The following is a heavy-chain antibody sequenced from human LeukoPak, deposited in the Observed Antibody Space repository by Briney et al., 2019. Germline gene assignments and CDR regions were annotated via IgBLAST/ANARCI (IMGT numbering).Heavy chain of an antibody. CDR3: ARGRPHGNDY. J-gene: IGHJ4*02. CDR2: IASDGSST. D-gene: IGHD4-23*01. CDR1: GFTFSSYW. V-gene: IGHV3-74*01. Sequence: GGSLRLSCAASGFTFSSYWMNWVRQAPGKGLVWVSRIASDGSSTTYADSVKGRFSNSRDNAKNTLYLQMDSLRVEDTAVYYCARGRPHGNDYWGQGTLVTVSS.